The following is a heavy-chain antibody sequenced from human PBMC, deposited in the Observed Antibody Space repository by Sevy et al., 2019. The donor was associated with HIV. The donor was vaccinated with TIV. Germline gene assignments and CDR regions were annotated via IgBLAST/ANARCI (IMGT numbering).Heavy chain of an antibody. CDR1: GGSFSGYY. V-gene: IGHV4-34*01. CDR2: INHSGST. D-gene: IGHD6-13*01. Sequence: SQTLSLTCAVYGGSFSGYYWSWIRQPPGKGLEWIGEINHSGSTNYNPSLKSRVTISVDTSKNQFSLKLSSVTAADTAVYYCARGPLIRRQLFTPRDNWFDPWGQGTLVTVSS. CDR3: ARGPLIRRQLFTPRDNWFDP. J-gene: IGHJ5*02.